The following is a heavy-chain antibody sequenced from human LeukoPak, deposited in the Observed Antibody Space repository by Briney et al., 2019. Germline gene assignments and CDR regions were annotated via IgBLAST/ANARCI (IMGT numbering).Heavy chain of an antibody. V-gene: IGHV4-34*01. D-gene: IGHD3-10*01. CDR2: INHSGST. CDR1: GGSFSGYY. J-gene: IGHJ4*02. Sequence: SETLSLTCAVYGGSFSGYYWSWIRQPPGKGLEWIGEINHSGSTHYNPSLKSRVTISVDTSKNPFSLQLSSVTAADTAVYYCARGFTMVRGVPHFDYWGQGTLVTVSS. CDR3: ARGFTMVRGVPHFDY.